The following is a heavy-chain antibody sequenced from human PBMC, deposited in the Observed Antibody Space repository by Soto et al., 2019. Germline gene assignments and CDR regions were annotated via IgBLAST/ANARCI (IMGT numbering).Heavy chain of an antibody. J-gene: IGHJ6*02. V-gene: IGHV5-51*01. Sequence: GESLKISCKGSGYSFTSYWIGWVRQMPGKGLEWMGIIYPGDSDTRYSPSFQGQVTISADKSISTAYLQWSSLKASDTAMYYCARHAAIHSYYYYYGMDVWGQGTTVTVSS. CDR1: GYSFTSYW. CDR2: IYPGDSDT. D-gene: IGHD2-21*01. CDR3: ARHAAIHSYYYYYGMDV.